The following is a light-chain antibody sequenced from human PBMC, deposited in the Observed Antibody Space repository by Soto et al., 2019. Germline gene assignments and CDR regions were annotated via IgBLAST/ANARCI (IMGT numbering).Light chain of an antibody. CDR1: QSITYW. Sequence: DIQMTQSPSSLSASVGDRVTITCRASQSITYWLAWYQQKPGRAPKLLIYDVFNLQSGVPSRFSDSGSGTEVPLTISSLQPDDSATYYFQQYHSFSFTFGQGTKLDIK. V-gene: IGKV1-5*01. J-gene: IGKJ2*01. CDR3: QQYHSFSFT. CDR2: DVF.